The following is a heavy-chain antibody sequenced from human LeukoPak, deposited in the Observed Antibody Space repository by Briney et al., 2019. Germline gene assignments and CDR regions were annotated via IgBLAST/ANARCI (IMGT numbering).Heavy chain of an antibody. Sequence: SQTLSLTCTVSGGSISSGSYYWSWIRQPAGKGLEWIGRIYTSGSTNYNPSLKSRVTISVDTSKNQFSLKLSSVTAADTAVYYCARGPGVVVVPAPEFDPWGQGTLVTVSS. CDR3: ARGPGVVVVPAPEFDP. V-gene: IGHV4-61*02. J-gene: IGHJ5*02. CDR2: IYTSGST. D-gene: IGHD2-2*01. CDR1: GGSISSGSYY.